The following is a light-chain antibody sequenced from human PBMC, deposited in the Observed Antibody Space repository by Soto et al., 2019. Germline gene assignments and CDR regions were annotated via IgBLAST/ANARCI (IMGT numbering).Light chain of an antibody. CDR3: QQSYSTPRT. V-gene: IGKV1-39*01. CDR1: QSISSY. J-gene: IGKJ1*01. Sequence: DIQMTQSPSSVSASFGDRVTITCRASQSISSYLNWYQKEPGKAPKLLIYAASSLQSGVPSRFSGSGSGTDFTLTISSLQPEDFATYYCQQSYSTPRTFGQGTKV. CDR2: AAS.